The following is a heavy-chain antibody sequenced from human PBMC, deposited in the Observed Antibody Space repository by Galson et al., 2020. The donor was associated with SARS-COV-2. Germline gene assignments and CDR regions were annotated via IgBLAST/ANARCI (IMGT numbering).Heavy chain of an antibody. Sequence: GGSLRLSCAASGFTFSSYGMHWVRQAPGKGLEWVAVIWFDGSKKYSADSVKGRFTISRDDSKNTLDLQMNSLRAEDTAVYFCAKGGSRGVVISDAFVVWGQGTMVIVSS. J-gene: IGHJ3*01. CDR1: GFTFSSYG. CDR3: AKGGSRGVVISDAFVV. V-gene: IGHV3-33*06. D-gene: IGHD3-3*01. CDR2: IWFDGSKK.